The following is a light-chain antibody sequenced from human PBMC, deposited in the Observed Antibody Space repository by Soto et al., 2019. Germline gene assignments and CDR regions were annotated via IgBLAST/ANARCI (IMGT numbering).Light chain of an antibody. CDR1: QTVGSNY. V-gene: IGKV3-20*01. Sequence: EIVLTQSPGTLSLSPGERATLSCRASQTVGSNYLAWYQQKPGQAPRLLIYDASSRDTGIPDRFSGSGSGTDFTLTFSRLEPEDFAVYYCHQYSSSPLTFGQGTKVEIK. CDR3: HQYSSSPLT. CDR2: DAS. J-gene: IGKJ1*01.